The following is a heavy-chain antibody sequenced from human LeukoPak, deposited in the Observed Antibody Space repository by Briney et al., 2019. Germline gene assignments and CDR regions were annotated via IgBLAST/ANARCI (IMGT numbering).Heavy chain of an antibody. CDR3: ARGLTGMGPRTAYYDFWSGYYRVLDY. CDR1: GGSFSGYY. J-gene: IGHJ4*02. D-gene: IGHD3-3*01. CDR2: INHSGST. Sequence: SETLSLTCAVYGGSFSGYYWSWIRQPPGMGLEWIGEINHSGSTNYNPSLKSRVTISVDTSKNQFSLKLSSVTAADTAVYYCARGLTGMGPRTAYYDFWSGYYRVLDYWGQGTLVTVSS. V-gene: IGHV4-34*01.